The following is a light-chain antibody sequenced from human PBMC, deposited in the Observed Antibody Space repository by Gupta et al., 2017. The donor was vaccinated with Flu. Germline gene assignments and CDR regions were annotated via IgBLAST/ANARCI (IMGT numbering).Light chain of an antibody. CDR1: SGDVGAYNY. Sequence: QSALTQPRSVSGSPGQSVTFSCTGTSGDVGAYNYVSWYRQHPGKAHKLIIYDVTERPAGVPDRSSGSKSGNTASLTISGLQAEDEADYYCCSYAGRYTWVFGGGTKLTVL. CDR2: DVT. V-gene: IGLV2-11*01. CDR3: CSYAGRYTWV. J-gene: IGLJ3*02.